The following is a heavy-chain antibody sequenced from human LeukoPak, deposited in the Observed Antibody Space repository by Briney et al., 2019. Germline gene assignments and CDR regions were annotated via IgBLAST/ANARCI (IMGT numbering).Heavy chain of an antibody. J-gene: IGHJ4*02. V-gene: IGHV3-43*01. Sequence: PGGSLRLSCEASGFTFDDYTMHWVRQAPGKGLEWVSLITWNGGSTYYADSVKGRFTISRDNSKNSLYLQMNSLRTEDTALYYCAKDVGSSGRFDYWGQGTLVTVSS. CDR3: AKDVGSSGRFDY. D-gene: IGHD6-19*01. CDR2: ITWNGGST. CDR1: GFTFDDYT.